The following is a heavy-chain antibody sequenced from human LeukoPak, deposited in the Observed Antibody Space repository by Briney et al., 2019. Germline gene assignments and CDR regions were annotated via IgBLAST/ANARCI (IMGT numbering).Heavy chain of an antibody. CDR2: ISAYHGNT. D-gene: IGHD1-1*01. Sequence: GASVKVSCTATGYTFTSYGISWVRPAPGQGLEWMGWISAYHGNTNYAQNVQGRVTMTTDTSTSTAYMELRSLRSDDTAVYYCARLRTGFYNYYGMDVWGQGTTVTVSS. J-gene: IGHJ6*02. V-gene: IGHV1-18*01. CDR3: ARLRTGFYNYYGMDV. CDR1: GYTFTSYG.